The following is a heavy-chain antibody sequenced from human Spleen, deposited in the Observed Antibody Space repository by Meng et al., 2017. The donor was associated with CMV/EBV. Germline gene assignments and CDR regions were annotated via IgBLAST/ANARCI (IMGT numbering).Heavy chain of an antibody. V-gene: IGHV3-30-3*01. Sequence: SGFPFSSYAMHWVRQAPGKGLEWVAVISYDGSNKYYADSVKGRFTISRDNSKNTLYLQMNSLRAEDTAVYYCARGWHIVVVPAATFDPWGQGTLVTVSS. D-gene: IGHD2-2*01. CDR3: ARGWHIVVVPAATFDP. J-gene: IGHJ5*02. CDR2: ISYDGSNK. CDR1: GFPFSSYA.